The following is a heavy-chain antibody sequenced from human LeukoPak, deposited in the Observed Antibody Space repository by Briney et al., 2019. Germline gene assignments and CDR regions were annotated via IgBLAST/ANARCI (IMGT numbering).Heavy chain of an antibody. CDR3: AKAAPQPGIAAAGHFDY. CDR2: IWYDGSNK. Sequence: PGGSLRLSCAASGFTFSSYGMHWVRQAPGKGLEWVAVIWYDGSNKYYADSVKGRFTISRDNSKNTLYLQMNSLRAEDTAVYYCAKAAPQPGIAAAGHFDYWGQGTLVTVSS. V-gene: IGHV3-30*02. CDR1: GFTFSSYG. J-gene: IGHJ4*02. D-gene: IGHD6-13*01.